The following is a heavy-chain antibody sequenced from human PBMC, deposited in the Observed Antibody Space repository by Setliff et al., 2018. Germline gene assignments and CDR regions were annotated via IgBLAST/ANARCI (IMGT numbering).Heavy chain of an antibody. CDR2: IYYSGST. V-gene: IGHV4-31*03. CDR1: GGSIRSGGYY. D-gene: IGHD5-12*01. CDR3: ARARYSGYVDY. J-gene: IGHJ4*02. Sequence: LSLPCTVSGGSIRSGGYYWSWIRQHPGKGLEWIGYIYYSGSTYYNPSLKSRVTISVDTSKNQFSLKLSSVTAADTAVYYCARARYSGYVDYWGQGTLVTVSS.